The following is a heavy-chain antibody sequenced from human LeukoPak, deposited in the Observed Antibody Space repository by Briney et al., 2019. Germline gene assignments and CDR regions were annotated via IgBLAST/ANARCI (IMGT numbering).Heavy chain of an antibody. CDR2: IKQDGSEK. J-gene: IGHJ4*02. Sequence: PGASLRLSCAASGFTFSSYWMSWVRQAPGKGLEWVANIKQDGSEKYYVDSVKGRFTISRDNTKNSLYLQMNSLRAEDTALYYCAKDVTAVAGLFDYWGQGTLVTVSS. D-gene: IGHD6-19*01. CDR3: AKDVTAVAGLFDY. CDR1: GFTFSSYW. V-gene: IGHV3-7*03.